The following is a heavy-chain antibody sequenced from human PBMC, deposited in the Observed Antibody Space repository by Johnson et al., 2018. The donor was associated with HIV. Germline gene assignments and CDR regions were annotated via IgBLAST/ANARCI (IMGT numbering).Heavy chain of an antibody. CDR1: GFTFSSYA. Sequence: QVKLVESGGGVVQPGRSLRLSCAASGFTFSSYAMHWVRQAPGKGLEWVAVISYDGSNKYYADSVKGRLTISRDNSKNTLYLQMNSLRAEDTAVYYCARDTSVDTGTLYPFDIWGQGTMVTVSS. CDR3: ARDTSVDTGTLYPFDI. D-gene: IGHD5-18*01. V-gene: IGHV3-30*04. CDR2: ISYDGSNK. J-gene: IGHJ3*02.